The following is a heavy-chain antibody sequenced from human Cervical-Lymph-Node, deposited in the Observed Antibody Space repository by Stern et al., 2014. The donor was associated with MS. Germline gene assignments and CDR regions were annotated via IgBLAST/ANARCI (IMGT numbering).Heavy chain of an antibody. CDR1: GYSFTSYF. Sequence: VQLVESGAEMKKPGASVKVSCMASGYSFTSYFIIWVRQAPGQGLEWMGIINPSAGNTNYAKNSKGRVIMTSEASTGTVYLELSSLRSEDTAVYYCARDKGADYWGQGTLVTVSS. CDR2: INPSAGNT. CDR3: ARDKGADY. J-gene: IGHJ4*02. V-gene: IGHV1-46*01.